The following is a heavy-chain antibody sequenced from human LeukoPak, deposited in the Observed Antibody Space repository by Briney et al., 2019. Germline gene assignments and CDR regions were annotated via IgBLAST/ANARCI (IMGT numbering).Heavy chain of an antibody. CDR1: GFTFSGFW. CDR2: INHDGSST. CDR3: ASVVGGYYPPVEAFDI. V-gene: IGHV3-74*01. Sequence: GGSLRLSCAASGFTFSGFWMHWVRQTPGKGLVWVSRINHDGSSTSYADSVKGRFTISRDNSPNTLYLQMNSLRGEDTAVYYCASVVGGYYPPVEAFDIWGQGTMVTVPS. J-gene: IGHJ3*02. D-gene: IGHD3-10*01.